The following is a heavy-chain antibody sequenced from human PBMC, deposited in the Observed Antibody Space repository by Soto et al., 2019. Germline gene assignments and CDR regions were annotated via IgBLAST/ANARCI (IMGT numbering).Heavy chain of an antibody. Sequence: QVQLVQPGVEVKKPGSSVKVSCKASGGTFSNYALDWVRQAPGQGLEWMGGIIPIFGTVRHAKNFQGRVTITADESTATAYMEVSSLSYEDTAMYYCATGGERDYYDHSGWRWGQGTLVTVSS. V-gene: IGHV1-69*12. CDR3: ATGGERDYYDHSGWR. D-gene: IGHD3-22*01. CDR1: GGTFSNYA. CDR2: IIPIFGTV. J-gene: IGHJ1*01.